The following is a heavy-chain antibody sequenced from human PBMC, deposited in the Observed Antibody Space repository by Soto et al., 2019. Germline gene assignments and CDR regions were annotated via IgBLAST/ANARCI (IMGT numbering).Heavy chain of an antibody. CDR2: ISSSGSTI. J-gene: IGHJ4*02. V-gene: IGHV3-11*01. D-gene: IGHD6-6*01. Sequence: GGSLRLSCAASGFTFSDYYMSWIRQAPGKGLEWVSYISSSGSTIYYADSVKGRFTISRDNAKNSLYLQMNSLRAEDTAVYYCARDSKGARPSIGIVDYWGQGTLVTVSS. CDR3: ARDSKGARPSIGIVDY. CDR1: GFTFSDYY.